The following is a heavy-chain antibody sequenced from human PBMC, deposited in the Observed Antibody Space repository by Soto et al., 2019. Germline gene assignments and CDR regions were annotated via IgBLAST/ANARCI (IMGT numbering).Heavy chain of an antibody. CDR3: ARDLEAADSEYYFYY. V-gene: IGHV4-59*01. CDR2: IYYSGST. CDR1: GGSISSYY. J-gene: IGHJ4*02. Sequence: SETLSLTCTVSGGSISSYYWSWIRQPPGKGLEWIGYIYYSGSTNYNPSLKSRVTISVDTSKNQFSLKLSSVTAADTAVYYCARDLEAADSEYYFYYWGQGTLVTVSS. D-gene: IGHD6-13*01.